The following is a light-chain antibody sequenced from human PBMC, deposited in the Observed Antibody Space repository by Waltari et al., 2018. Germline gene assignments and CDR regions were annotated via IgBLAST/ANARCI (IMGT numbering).Light chain of an antibody. CDR2: KDD. V-gene: IGLV1-44*01. Sequence: QSILTQPPSESGTPGQTVTISSSGHNSNPGRNPSTWFQQVPGTSPKVLISKDDRRPAGVPDLFSSSKSGTSASLAISGLRSDDEADYYCAAWDDTVKSVLFGGGTKLTVL. CDR1: NSNPGRNP. CDR3: AAWDDTVKSVL. J-gene: IGLJ2*01.